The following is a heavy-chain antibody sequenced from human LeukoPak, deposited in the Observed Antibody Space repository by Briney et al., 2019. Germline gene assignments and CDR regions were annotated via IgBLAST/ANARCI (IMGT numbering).Heavy chain of an antibody. CDR3: AREDGSYYDILTGYRTFGY. D-gene: IGHD3-9*01. J-gene: IGHJ4*02. CDR1: GYTFTGYY. Sequence: ASVKVSCKASGYTFTGYYMHWVRQAPGQGLEWMGWINPNSGGTNYAQKFQGRVTMTRDTSTSTAYMELSRLRSDDTAVYYCAREDGSYYDILTGYRTFGYWGQGTLVTVSS. V-gene: IGHV1-2*02. CDR2: INPNSGGT.